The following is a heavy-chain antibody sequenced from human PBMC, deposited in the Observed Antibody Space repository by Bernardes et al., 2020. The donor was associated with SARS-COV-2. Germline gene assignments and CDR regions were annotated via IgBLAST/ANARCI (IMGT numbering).Heavy chain of an antibody. D-gene: IGHD2-21*02. Sequence: GASLKTSRNAAGYIFTNYWIGGVRPMPGKGLEWRGIIYPGDSDTRDSPSFQGQVTISADKSMNTAYLQWSSLKASDTAMYYCARSDTWANKNYYSLDVWGQGTPVTVSS. V-gene: IGHV5-51*01. CDR1: GYIFTNYW. CDR3: ARSDTWANKNYYSLDV. CDR2: IYPGDSDT. J-gene: IGHJ6*02.